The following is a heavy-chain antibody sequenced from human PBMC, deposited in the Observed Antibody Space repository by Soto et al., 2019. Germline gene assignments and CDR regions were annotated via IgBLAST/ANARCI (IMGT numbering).Heavy chain of an antibody. D-gene: IGHD3-9*01. CDR3: AKLKGGGTDILTGYYFGY. CDR1: GFTFSSYA. Sequence: GGSLRLSCAASGFTFSSYAMSWVRQAPGKGLEWVSAISGSGGSTYYADSVKGRFTISRDNSKNTLYLQMNSLRAEDTAVYYCAKLKGGGTDILTGYYFGYWGQGTLVTVS. V-gene: IGHV3-23*01. J-gene: IGHJ4*02. CDR2: ISGSGGST.